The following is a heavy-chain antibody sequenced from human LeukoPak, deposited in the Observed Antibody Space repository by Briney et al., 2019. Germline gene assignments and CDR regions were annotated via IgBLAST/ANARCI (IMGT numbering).Heavy chain of an antibody. CDR2: INAGNGNT. Sequence: GASVKVSCKASGYTFTSYAMHWVRQAPGQRLEWMGWINAGNGNTKYSQEFQGRVTITRDTSASTAYMELSSLRSEDMAVYYCARGSITIFGVVIIQDYFDYWGQGTLVTVSS. D-gene: IGHD3-3*01. V-gene: IGHV1-3*03. J-gene: IGHJ4*02. CDR1: GYTFTSYA. CDR3: ARGSITIFGVVIIQDYFDY.